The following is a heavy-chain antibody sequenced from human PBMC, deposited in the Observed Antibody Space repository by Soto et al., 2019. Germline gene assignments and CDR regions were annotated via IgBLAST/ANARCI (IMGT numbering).Heavy chain of an antibody. CDR2: ISYDGSNK. CDR1: GFTFSSYG. CDR3: AKGDTAMATRDDY. D-gene: IGHD5-18*01. V-gene: IGHV3-30*18. J-gene: IGHJ4*02. Sequence: QVQLVESGGGVVQPGRSLRLSCAASGFTFSSYGMHWLRQAPGKGLEWVAVISYDGSNKYYADSVKGRFTISRDNSKNTLYLQMNSLRAEDTAVYYCAKGDTAMATRDDYWGQGTLVTVSS.